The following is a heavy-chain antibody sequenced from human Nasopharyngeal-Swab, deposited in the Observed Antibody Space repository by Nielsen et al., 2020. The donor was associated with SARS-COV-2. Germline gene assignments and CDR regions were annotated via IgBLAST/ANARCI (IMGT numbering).Heavy chain of an antibody. J-gene: IGHJ4*02. CDR3: ARADGYGSGSYSDY. D-gene: IGHD3-10*01. Sequence: GGSLRLSCAASGFTFRSYSMNWVRQAPGKGLDWVSSISSSSSYIYYADSVKGRFTISSDNAKNSLYLQVNSLRAEDTAVYYCARADGYGSGSYSDYWGQGTLVTVSS. V-gene: IGHV3-21*01. CDR1: GFTFRSYS. CDR2: ISSSSSYI.